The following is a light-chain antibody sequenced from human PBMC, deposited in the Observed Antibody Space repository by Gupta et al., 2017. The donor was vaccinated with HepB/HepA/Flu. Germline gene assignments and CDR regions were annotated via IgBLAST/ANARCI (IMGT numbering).Light chain of an antibody. CDR3: QQYNNWPLT. V-gene: IGKV3-15*01. CDR2: GAS. J-gene: IGKJ4*01. CDR1: QSVSSN. Sequence: EIGMTQSPATLSVSPGERATLSCRASQSVSSNLAWYQQKPGQAPRLLIYGASTRATGIPARFSGSGSGTEFTLTISSLQSEDIAVYYCQQYNNWPLTFGGGTKVEIK.